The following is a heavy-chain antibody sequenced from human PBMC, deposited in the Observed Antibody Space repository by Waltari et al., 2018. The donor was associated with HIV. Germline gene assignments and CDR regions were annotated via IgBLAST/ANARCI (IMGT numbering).Heavy chain of an antibody. CDR3: ARDVQGYCAGERCFYGMDV. D-gene: IGHD2-8*02. CDR2: VWEDGDNE. CDR1: GFTVRNYG. V-gene: IGHV3-33*01. J-gene: IGHJ6*02. Sequence: QVQMVESGGGVVQPGRSLRLSCAASGFTVRNYGMHWVRPAPGKGVGWVAVVWEDGDNEYDVYSVRGRFTISRDNSKNTLELQMNSLGAEDTAVNYCARDVQGYCAGERCFYGMDVWGQGTTVTVSS.